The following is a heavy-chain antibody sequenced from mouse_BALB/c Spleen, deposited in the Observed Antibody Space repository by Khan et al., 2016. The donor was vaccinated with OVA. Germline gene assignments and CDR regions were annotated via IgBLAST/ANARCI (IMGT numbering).Heavy chain of an antibody. Sequence: VQLKESGPGLVKPSQSLSLTCTVTGYSITSDYAWNWIRQFPGNKLEWMGFISYSGNTNYNPSLKSRISITRDTTKNQFFLQLNSVTIEETATYYCARVYGGDFDYWGQGTTLTVSS. D-gene: IGHD1-1*01. CDR1: GYSITSDYA. J-gene: IGHJ2*01. V-gene: IGHV3-2*02. CDR3: ARVYGGDFDY. CDR2: ISYSGNT.